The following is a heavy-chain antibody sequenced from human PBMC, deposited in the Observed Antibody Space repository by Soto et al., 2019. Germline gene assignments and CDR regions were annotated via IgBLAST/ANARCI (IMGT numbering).Heavy chain of an antibody. V-gene: IGHV4-30-4*01. CDR1: GGSISSGDYY. J-gene: IGHJ4*02. CDR3: ARVANPGIAAAGDFDY. D-gene: IGHD6-13*01. CDR2: IYYSGST. Sequence: SETLSLTCTVSGGSISSGDYYWSWIRQPPGKGLEWIGYIYYSGSTYYNPSLKSRVTISVDTSKNQFSLKLSSVTAADTAVYYCARVANPGIAAAGDFDYWGQGTLVTVSS.